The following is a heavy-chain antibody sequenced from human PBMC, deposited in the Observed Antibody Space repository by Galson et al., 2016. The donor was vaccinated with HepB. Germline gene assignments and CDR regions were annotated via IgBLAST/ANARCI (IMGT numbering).Heavy chain of an antibody. Sequence: SLRLSCAASGFTFSSYWMHWVRQAPGKGLVWVSRINSDERHTNYADSVKGRFTISRDNAKNTLYLQMNSLRAEDTAEYYCARGGGYYYFDYWGQGNLVTVSS. CDR1: GFTFSSYW. D-gene: IGHD2-21*01. CDR3: ARGGGYYYFDY. CDR2: INSDERHT. V-gene: IGHV3-74*01. J-gene: IGHJ4*02.